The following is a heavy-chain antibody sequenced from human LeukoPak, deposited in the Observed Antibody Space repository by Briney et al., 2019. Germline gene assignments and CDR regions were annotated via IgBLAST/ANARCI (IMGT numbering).Heavy chain of an antibody. CDR2: INHSGST. Sequence: SETLSLTCAVYGGSFSGYYWGWIRQPPGKGLEWIGEINHSGSTNYNPSLKSRVTISVDTSKNQFSLKLSSVTAADTAVYYCARGRNPLGYCSGGSCYYTWFDPWGQGTLVTVSS. D-gene: IGHD2-15*01. CDR1: GGSFSGYY. CDR3: ARGRNPLGYCSGGSCYYTWFDP. J-gene: IGHJ5*02. V-gene: IGHV4-34*01.